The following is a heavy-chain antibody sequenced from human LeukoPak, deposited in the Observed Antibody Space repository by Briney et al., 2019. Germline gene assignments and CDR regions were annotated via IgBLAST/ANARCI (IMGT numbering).Heavy chain of an antibody. CDR1: GGTFSSYA. CDR2: IIPIFGTA. CDR3: ARLTAMVTDFDY. Sequence: PVKVSCTASGGTFSSYAISWVRQAPGQGLEWMGGIIPIFGTANYAQKFQGRVTITADESTSTAYMELSSLRSEDTAVYYCARLTAMVTDFDYWGQGTLVTVSS. V-gene: IGHV1-69*01. J-gene: IGHJ4*02. D-gene: IGHD5-18*01.